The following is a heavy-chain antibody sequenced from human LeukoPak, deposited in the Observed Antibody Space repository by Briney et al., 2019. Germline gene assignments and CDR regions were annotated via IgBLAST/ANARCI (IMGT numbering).Heavy chain of an antibody. J-gene: IGHJ5*02. Sequence: GASVKVSCKASGYTFTGYYMHWVRQARGQGLEWMGWINPNSGGTNYAQKFQGRVTMTRDTSISPAYMELSRLRSGDTAVYYCARSIRYCSSTSCFASFDPWGQGTLVTVSS. CDR1: GYTFTGYY. CDR2: INPNSGGT. CDR3: ARSIRYCSSTSCFASFDP. V-gene: IGHV1-2*02. D-gene: IGHD2-2*01.